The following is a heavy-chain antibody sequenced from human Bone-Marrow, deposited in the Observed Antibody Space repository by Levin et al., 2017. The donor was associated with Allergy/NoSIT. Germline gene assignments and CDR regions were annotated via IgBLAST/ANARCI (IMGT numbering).Heavy chain of an antibody. J-gene: IGHJ6*02. CDR3: ASTGIDYYDSSGYPSPYYYGMDV. Sequence: SETLSLTCAVYGGSFSGYYWSWIRQPPGKGLEWIGEINHSGSTNYNPSLKSRVTISVDTSKNQFSLKLSSVTAADTAVYYCASTGIDYYDSSGYPSPYYYGMDVWGQGTTVTVSS. V-gene: IGHV4-34*01. D-gene: IGHD3-22*01. CDR1: GGSFSGYY. CDR2: INHSGST.